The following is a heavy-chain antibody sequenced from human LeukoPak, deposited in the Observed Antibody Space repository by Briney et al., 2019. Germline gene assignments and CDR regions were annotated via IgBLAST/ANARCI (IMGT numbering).Heavy chain of an antibody. CDR1: GGSFSGYY. D-gene: IGHD6-25*01. CDR2: INHSGSN. J-gene: IGHJ4*01. CDR3: ARARGAEAIDY. V-gene: IGHV4-34*01. Sequence: PSETLSLTCAVYGGSFSGYYWTWIRQPPAKGLEWIGEINHSGSNYYNPSLKSRVTISVDTSKNQFSLKLTSVTAADTAVYYCARARGAEAIDYWGHGILVTVSS.